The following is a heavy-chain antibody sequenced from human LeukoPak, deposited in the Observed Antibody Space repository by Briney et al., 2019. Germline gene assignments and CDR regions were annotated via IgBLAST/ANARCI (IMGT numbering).Heavy chain of an antibody. D-gene: IGHD3-10*01. CDR2: INPDSGDA. Sequence: ASVKVSCKASGYTFTDYYMHWVRQAPGQGLEWMGRINPDSGDANSAQKFQGRVIMTRDTSISTAYMELRRLRSDDTATYYCAKDHGFIGSNWFDPWGQGTLVTVSS. CDR3: AKDHGFIGSNWFDP. V-gene: IGHV1-2*06. J-gene: IGHJ5*02. CDR1: GYTFTDYY.